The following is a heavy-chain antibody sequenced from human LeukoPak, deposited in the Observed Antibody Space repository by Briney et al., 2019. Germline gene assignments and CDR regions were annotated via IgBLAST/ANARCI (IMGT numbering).Heavy chain of an antibody. V-gene: IGHV4-39*06. CDR1: GGSISSSSYY. D-gene: IGHD3-3*01. Sequence: SEALSLTCTVSGGSISSSSYYWGWIRQPPGKGLEWIGSIYYSGSTYYNPSLKSRVTISVDTSKNQFPLKLSSVTAADTAVYYCARVAWSGYYFGNFDYWGQGTLVTVSS. J-gene: IGHJ4*02. CDR3: ARVAWSGYYFGNFDY. CDR2: IYYSGST.